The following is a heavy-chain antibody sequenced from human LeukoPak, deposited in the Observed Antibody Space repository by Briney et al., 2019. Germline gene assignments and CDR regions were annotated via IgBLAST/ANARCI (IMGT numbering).Heavy chain of an antibody. CDR2: IYPGDSDT. J-gene: IGHJ6*03. CDR1: GYSFTSYW. V-gene: IGHV5-51*03. Sequence: KPGESLKISCKGSGYSFTSYWIGWVRQMPGKGLEWMGIIYPGDSDTRYSPSFQGQVTISADRSISTAYLQWSSLKASDTAMYYCARGFYGGYYYYYYMDVWGKGTTVTVSS. D-gene: IGHD4/OR15-4a*01. CDR3: ARGFYGGYYYYYYMDV.